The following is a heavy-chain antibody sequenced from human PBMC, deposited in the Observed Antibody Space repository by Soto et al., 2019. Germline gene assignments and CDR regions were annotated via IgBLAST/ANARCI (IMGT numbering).Heavy chain of an antibody. Sequence: GGSLRLSFAASGFTFSSYSMNWVRQAPGKGLEWVSSISSSSSYIYYGDSVKGRFTISRDNAKNSLYLQMNSLRAEDTAVYYCARDNGSGSYYNPPLGYWGQGTLVTVSS. V-gene: IGHV3-21*01. J-gene: IGHJ4*02. CDR2: ISSSSSYI. CDR1: GFTFSSYS. D-gene: IGHD3-10*01. CDR3: ARDNGSGSYYNPPLGY.